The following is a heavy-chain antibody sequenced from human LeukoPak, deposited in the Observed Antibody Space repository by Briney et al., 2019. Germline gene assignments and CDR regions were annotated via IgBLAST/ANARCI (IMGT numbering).Heavy chain of an antibody. V-gene: IGHV3-23*01. CDR3: AKERYCSSTSCYAFSWFDP. D-gene: IGHD2-2*01. CDR1: GFTFSSYA. CDR2: ISGSGGST. Sequence: GGPLRLSCAASGFTFSSYAMSWVRQAPGKGLEWVSAISGSGGSTYYADSVKGRFTISRDNSKNTLYLQMNSLRAEDTAVYYCAKERYCSSTSCYAFSWFDPWGQGTLVTVS. J-gene: IGHJ5*02.